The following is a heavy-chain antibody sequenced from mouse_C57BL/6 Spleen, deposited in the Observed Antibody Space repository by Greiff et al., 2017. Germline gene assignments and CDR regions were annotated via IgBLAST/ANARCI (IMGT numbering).Heavy chain of an antibody. CDR3: ASAMVTKAY. CDR1: GYTFPSYW. V-gene: IGHV1-74*01. CDR2: IHPSDSDP. D-gene: IGHD2-2*01. Sequence: QVQLQQPGAELVKPGASVKVSCKASGYTFPSYWMHWVKQRPGQGLEWIGMIHPSDSDPNYNQKFKGKATLTVDKSSSTSYMQLSRLTSEDSAVYYCASAMVTKAYWGQGTLVTVSA. J-gene: IGHJ3*01.